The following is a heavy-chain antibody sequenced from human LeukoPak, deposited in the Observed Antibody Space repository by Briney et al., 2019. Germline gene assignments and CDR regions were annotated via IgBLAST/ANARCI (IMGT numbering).Heavy chain of an antibody. CDR1: GFTFSNYA. CDR3: AGGSSDLYPNWLYP. Sequence: GGSLRLSCAASGFTFSNYAMAWVRQAPGKGLEWVSGISGSGGSAYYADSVKGRFTISRDNSKNTLYLEMNSLGAEDTAVYYCAGGSSDLYPNWLYPWGQGTLVTVSS. CDR2: ISGSGGSA. V-gene: IGHV3-23*01. J-gene: IGHJ5*02. D-gene: IGHD6-25*01.